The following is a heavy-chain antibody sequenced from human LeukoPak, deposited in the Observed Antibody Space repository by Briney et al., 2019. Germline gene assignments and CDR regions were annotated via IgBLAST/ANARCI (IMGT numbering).Heavy chain of an antibody. Sequence: GGSLRLSCAASGLTFSNYAMNWVRQASGKGLEWVSGITDSGRKTYYADSVKGRFSISRDNSKNTVYLQMSDLRAEDTAVYYCAKITKATTPNYWGQGTLVTVSS. D-gene: IGHD4-17*01. J-gene: IGHJ4*02. CDR3: AKITKATTPNY. CDR1: GLTFSNYA. CDR2: ITDSGRKT. V-gene: IGHV3-23*01.